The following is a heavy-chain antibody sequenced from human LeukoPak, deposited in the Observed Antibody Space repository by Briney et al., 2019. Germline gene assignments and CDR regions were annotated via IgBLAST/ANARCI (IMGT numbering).Heavy chain of an antibody. J-gene: IGHJ4*02. CDR3: ATAYYYGSGNFDY. D-gene: IGHD3-10*01. Sequence: ETLSLTCTVSGGSISSYYWSWIRQPAGKGLEWIGRIYTSGSTNYNPSLESRVTISVDTSKNQFSLKLSSVTAADTAVYYCATAYYYGSGNFDYWGQGTLVTVSS. CDR2: IYTSGST. CDR1: GGSISSYY. V-gene: IGHV4-4*07.